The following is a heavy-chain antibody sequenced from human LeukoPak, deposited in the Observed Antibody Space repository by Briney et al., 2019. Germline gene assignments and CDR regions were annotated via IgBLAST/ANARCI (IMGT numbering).Heavy chain of an antibody. CDR3: ARFNRRSNEYDILTGFPFDP. CDR2: ISAYNVNT. CDR1: GYTFTSYG. D-gene: IGHD3-9*01. J-gene: IGHJ5*02. V-gene: IGHV1-18*04. Sequence: ASVKVSCKASGYTFTSYGISWVRQAPGQGLEWMGWISAYNVNTNYAQKLQGRVTMTTDTSTSTAYMELRSLRSDDTAVYYCARFNRRSNEYDILTGFPFDPWGQGTLVTVSS.